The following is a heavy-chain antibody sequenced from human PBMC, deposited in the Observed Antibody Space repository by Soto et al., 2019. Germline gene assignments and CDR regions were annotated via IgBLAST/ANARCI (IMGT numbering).Heavy chain of an antibody. D-gene: IGHD2-21*01. CDR3: ARGGEGYRGPTSYYYGMDV. V-gene: IGHV3-72*01. CDR1: GFTFSDHY. CDR2: TRNKANSYTT. Sequence: PGGSLRLSCAASGFTFSDHYMDWVRQAPGKGLEWVGRTRNKANSYTTEYAASVKGRFTISRDDSKNSLYLQMNSLKTEDTAVYYCARGGEGYRGPTSYYYGMDVWGQGTTVTVSS. J-gene: IGHJ6*02.